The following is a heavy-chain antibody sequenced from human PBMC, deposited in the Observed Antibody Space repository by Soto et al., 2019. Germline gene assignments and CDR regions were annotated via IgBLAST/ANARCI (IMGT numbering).Heavy chain of an antibody. V-gene: IGHV4-39*01. CDR3: ARLVVVSPVANA. Sequence: SETLSLTCTVSGGSINTNNYYWGWVRQPPGKGLEWIGSVFYNGTTYYSPSLKSRVTISLAPSRNQFSLKLESVTAADTAVYFCARLVVVSPVANAWGQGTLVTVYS. D-gene: IGHD2-15*01. CDR1: GGSINTNNYY. J-gene: IGHJ5*02. CDR2: VFYNGTT.